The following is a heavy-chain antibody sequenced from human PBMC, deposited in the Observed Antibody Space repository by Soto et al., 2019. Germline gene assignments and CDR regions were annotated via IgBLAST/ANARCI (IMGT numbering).Heavy chain of an antibody. J-gene: IGHJ6*02. CDR1: GDSISSGNKY. CDR2: IFSSGTT. V-gene: IGHV4-30-4*01. Sequence: SETLSLTCTVSGDSISSGNKYWSWIRQPPGKGLEWIGYIFSSGTTYYNPSLKSRLTMSLDASQNQFSLKLNSLTDADTAVYFCARVPSPFDYYYAMDVWGQGTTVTAP. D-gene: IGHD3-16*01. CDR3: ARVPSPFDYYYAMDV.